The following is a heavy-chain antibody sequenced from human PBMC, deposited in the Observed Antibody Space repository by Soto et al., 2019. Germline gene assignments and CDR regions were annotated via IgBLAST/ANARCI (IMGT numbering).Heavy chain of an antibody. Sequence: SETLSLTCTFSDGSISSGSYYWSWIRQPPGKGLEWIGYVHDSGSTNYNPSLKSRVTMSLDTSKNQFSLKLSSVTAADTAVYYCARVWSPGGYSAYDSRYFDYWGQGTLVTVSS. J-gene: IGHJ4*02. D-gene: IGHD5-12*01. CDR3: ARVWSPGGYSAYDSRYFDY. CDR2: VHDSGST. V-gene: IGHV4-61*01. CDR1: DGSISSGSYY.